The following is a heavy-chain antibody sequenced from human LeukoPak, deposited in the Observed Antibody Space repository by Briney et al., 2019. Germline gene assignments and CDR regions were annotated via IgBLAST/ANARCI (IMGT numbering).Heavy chain of an antibody. CDR3: AHSRYFATSGPLPPDH. Sequence: ESGPTLVKPTETLRLTCSFSGFSLSTSGVGVGWIRQPPGRALEWLALIYWDDDRRYSPSLKSKLTITTDTYKNQVVLTMTNMHPVDTATYYCAHSRYFATSGPLPPDHWGQGTLVTVST. CDR1: GFSLSTSGVG. CDR2: IYWDDDR. D-gene: IGHD3-22*01. V-gene: IGHV2-5*02. J-gene: IGHJ5*02.